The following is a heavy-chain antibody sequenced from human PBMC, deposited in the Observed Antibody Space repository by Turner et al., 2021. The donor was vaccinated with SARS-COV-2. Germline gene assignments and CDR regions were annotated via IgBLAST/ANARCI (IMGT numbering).Heavy chain of an antibody. CDR1: GFTVSSNY. CDR3: ARDRRVWFGELLYGLDV. Sequence: EVQLVESGGGLIQPGGSLRLSCAASGFTVSSNYMSWVRQPPGKGLEWVSVIYSGGSTYYADSVKGRFTISRDNSKNTLYLQMNSLRAEDTAVYYCARDRRVWFGELLYGLDVWGQGTTVTVSS. J-gene: IGHJ6*02. V-gene: IGHV3-53*01. D-gene: IGHD3-10*01. CDR2: IYSGGST.